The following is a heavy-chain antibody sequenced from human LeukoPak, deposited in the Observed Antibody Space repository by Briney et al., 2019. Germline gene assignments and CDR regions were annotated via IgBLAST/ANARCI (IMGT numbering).Heavy chain of an antibody. J-gene: IGHJ4*02. CDR3: AKEAVAGLDY. CDR2: IRYDGSNK. D-gene: IGHD6-19*01. CDR1: GFTFDDYA. V-gene: IGHV3-30*02. Sequence: GGSLRLSCAASGFTFDDYAMHWVRQAPGKGLEWVAFIRYDGSNKYYADSVKGRFTISRDNSKNTLYLQMNSLRAEDTAVYYCAKEAVAGLDYWGQGTLVTVSS.